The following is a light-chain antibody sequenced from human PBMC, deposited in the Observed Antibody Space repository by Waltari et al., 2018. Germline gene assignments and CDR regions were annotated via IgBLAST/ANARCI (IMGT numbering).Light chain of an antibody. V-gene: IGLV1-51*02. Sequence: QSVLTQPPSVSAAPGQRVTIPCSGGSSNIGNNYVSWYRQFPGTAPKLLIYEKTGRPSGIPGRFSGSKSGTSATLDITGLQAGDEADYYCGTWDSSLSGAVFGGGTHLTVL. CDR1: SSNIGNNY. CDR3: GTWDSSLSGAV. CDR2: EKT. J-gene: IGLJ7*01.